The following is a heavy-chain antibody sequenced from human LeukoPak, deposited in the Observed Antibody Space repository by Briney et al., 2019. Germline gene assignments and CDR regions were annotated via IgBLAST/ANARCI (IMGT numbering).Heavy chain of an antibody. J-gene: IGHJ4*02. CDR2: TYYSGST. D-gene: IGHD3-22*01. CDR1: GYSLSGGYY. CDR3: ARYYYDSSGSSFFFDY. Sequence: SETLSLTCTVSGYSLSGGYYWGWIRQPPGKGLEWIASTYYSGSTYFNPSLRSRVTISVDTSKNQFSLRLTSVTAADTAVYYCARYYYDSSGSSFFFDYWGRGALVTVSS. V-gene: IGHV4-38-2*02.